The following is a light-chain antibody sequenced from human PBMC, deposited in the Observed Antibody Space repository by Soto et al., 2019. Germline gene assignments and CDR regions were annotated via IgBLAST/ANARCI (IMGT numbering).Light chain of an antibody. CDR1: QSVSSN. V-gene: IGKV3-15*01. CDR3: QQCNNWPPNT. J-gene: IGKJ2*01. CDR2: DAS. Sequence: EIVMTQSPATLSVSPGERATLSCRASQSVSSNLAWYQQKPGQAPRLLIYDASTRATGIPVRFSGSGSGTEFTLTISSLQSEDFAVYYCQQCNNWPPNTFGQGTKLEIK.